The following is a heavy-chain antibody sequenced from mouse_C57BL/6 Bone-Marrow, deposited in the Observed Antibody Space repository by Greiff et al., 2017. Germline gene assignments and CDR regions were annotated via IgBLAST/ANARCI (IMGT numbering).Heavy chain of an antibody. D-gene: IGHD1-1*01. CDR3: ARGIITTVVAHWYFDV. CDR1: GYAFSSSW. CDR2: IYPGDGDT. Sequence: QVQLKESGPELVKPGASVKISCKASGYAFSSSWMNWVKQRPGKGLEWIGRIYPGDGDTNYNGKFKGKATLTADKSSSTAYMQLSSLTSEDSAVYFCARGIITTVVAHWYFDVWGTGTTVTVSS. J-gene: IGHJ1*03. V-gene: IGHV1-82*01.